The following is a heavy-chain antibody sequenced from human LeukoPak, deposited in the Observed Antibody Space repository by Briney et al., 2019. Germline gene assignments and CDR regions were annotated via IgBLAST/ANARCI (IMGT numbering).Heavy chain of an antibody. D-gene: IGHD6-13*01. CDR1: GFTFSDYY. Sequence: GGSLRLSCAASGFTFSDYYTSWTRQAPGKGLEWVSYISSSGSTIYYADSVKGRFTISRDNAKNSLYLQMNSLRAEDTAVYYCARALPTRHSIAAAGGWFDPWGQGTLVTVSS. CDR2: ISSSGSTI. CDR3: ARALPTRHSIAAAGGWFDP. J-gene: IGHJ5*02. V-gene: IGHV3-11*01.